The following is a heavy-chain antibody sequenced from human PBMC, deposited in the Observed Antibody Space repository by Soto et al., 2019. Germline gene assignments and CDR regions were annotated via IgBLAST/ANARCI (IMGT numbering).Heavy chain of an antibody. CDR2: LTPTDGTT. J-gene: IGHJ3*02. D-gene: IGHD3-3*01. Sequence: QVQLVQSGAEVKKPGASVKVSCKASGYTFTSYYMHWVRQAPGQGLEWMGILTPTDGTTIYAQKSQGRVKMTKDTSTSTVYIELRSRRCETTAVYYCASNPRFLAWSPAFGSWGQGTMVSVSS. CDR1: GYTFTSYY. CDR3: ASNPRFLAWSPAFGS. V-gene: IGHV1-46*01.